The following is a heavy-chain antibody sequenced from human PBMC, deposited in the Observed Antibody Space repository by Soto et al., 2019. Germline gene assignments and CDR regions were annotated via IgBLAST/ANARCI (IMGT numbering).Heavy chain of an antibody. D-gene: IGHD2-2*01. CDR3: AKHPYCSSTSCYSGMDV. V-gene: IGHV3-30*18. CDR2: ISCGGSNT. CDR1: GFTFSSYG. Sequence: PGGSLRLSCAASGFTFSSYGMHWIRQAPGKGLEWVAVISCGGSNTYYADSVKGRFTISRDNSKNTLYLQMNSLRAEDTAVYYCAKHPYCSSTSCYSGMDVWGQGTTVTVS. J-gene: IGHJ6*02.